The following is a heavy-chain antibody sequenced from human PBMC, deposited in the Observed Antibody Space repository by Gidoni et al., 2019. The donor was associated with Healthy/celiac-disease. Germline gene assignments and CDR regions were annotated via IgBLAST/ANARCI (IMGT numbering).Heavy chain of an antibody. CDR2: IYYSGST. Sequence: QVQLQESGPGLVKPSETLSLTCPVSGGSVSSGRYYWSWIRQPPGKGLEWIGYIYYSGSTNYNPSLKSRVTISVDTSKNQFSLKLSSVTAADTAVYYCARDRGIVVVPAAYYYYYGMDVWGQGTTVTVSS. J-gene: IGHJ6*02. CDR3: ARDRGIVVVPAAYYYYYGMDV. D-gene: IGHD2-2*01. CDR1: GGSVSSGRYY. V-gene: IGHV4-61*01.